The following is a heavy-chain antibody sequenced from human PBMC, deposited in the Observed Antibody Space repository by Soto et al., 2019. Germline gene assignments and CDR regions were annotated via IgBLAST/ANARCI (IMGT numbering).Heavy chain of an antibody. V-gene: IGHV3-30*18. CDR1: GFNLRNYG. D-gene: IGHD3-22*01. Sequence: QVQLVESGGGVVQPGRSLRLSCAASGFNLRNYGMHWARQAPGKGLEWVAVISYDRSDYADSVKGRFTISRDNSKNTLHLQMSSLRAEDTAVYYCAKEVGGGHYDYWGQGILVTVSS. J-gene: IGHJ4*02. CDR3: AKEVGGGHYDY. CDR2: ISYDRS.